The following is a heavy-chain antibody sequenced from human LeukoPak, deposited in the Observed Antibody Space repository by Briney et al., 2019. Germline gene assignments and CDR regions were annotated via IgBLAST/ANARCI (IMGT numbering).Heavy chain of an antibody. CDR2: FQYTGST. CDR3: ARTGGSFSFYYYMDV. V-gene: IGHV4-39*07. D-gene: IGHD1-26*01. J-gene: IGHJ6*03. CDR1: GGSIRSSSYN. Sequence: SETLSLTCTVSGGSIRSSSYNWGWIRQPPGKGLEWIGSFQYTGSTHYNPSLKSRVTISVDTSKNQFSLKLSSVTAADTALYYCARTGGSFSFYYYMDVWGKGTTITVSS.